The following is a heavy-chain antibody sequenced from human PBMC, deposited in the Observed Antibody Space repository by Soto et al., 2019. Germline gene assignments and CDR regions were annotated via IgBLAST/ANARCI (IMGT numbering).Heavy chain of an antibody. CDR1: ANSFSSHA. D-gene: IGHD6-13*01. CDR2: IIPVFDTP. Sequence: SVKVSCKSSANSFSSHAIPWVLQAPGQGLEWMGGIIPVFDTPTYARRFQDRVTITADKSTNTSYMELRSLRSEDTAVYYCARGGALSTSWYWGDGLDSWGQGTQVTVSS. CDR3: ARGGALSTSWYWGDGLDS. V-gene: IGHV1-69*06. J-gene: IGHJ4*02.